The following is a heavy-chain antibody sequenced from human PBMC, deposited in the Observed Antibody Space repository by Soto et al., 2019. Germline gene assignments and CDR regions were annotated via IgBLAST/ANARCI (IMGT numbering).Heavy chain of an antibody. V-gene: IGHV4-59*02. CDR3: ARGGTSGSAVYNWFDP. CDR2: IHYSGGT. J-gene: IGHJ5*02. CDR1: GASVSSHS. Sequence: SETLSLTCSVTGASVSSHSWSWIRQSPGKGLEWIGYIHYSGGTNYTPSLRSRVTISVETSKNQLSLNLTSLTAADTAVYYCARGGTSGSAVYNWFDPWGQGTLVTVSS. D-gene: IGHD3-10*01.